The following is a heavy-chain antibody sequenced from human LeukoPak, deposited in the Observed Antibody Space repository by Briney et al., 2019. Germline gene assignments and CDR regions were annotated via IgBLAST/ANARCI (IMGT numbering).Heavy chain of an antibody. CDR2: INHSGST. CDR1: GGSFSGYY. J-gene: IGHJ6*02. Sequence: PSETLSLTRAVYGGSFSGYYWSWIRQPPGKGLEWIREINHSGSTNYNPSLKSRVTISVDTSKNQFSLKLSSVTAADTAVYYCARQSPIFGVVKEDYYYYYGMDVWGQGTTVTVSS. D-gene: IGHD3-3*01. V-gene: IGHV4-34*01. CDR3: ARQSPIFGVVKEDYYYYYGMDV.